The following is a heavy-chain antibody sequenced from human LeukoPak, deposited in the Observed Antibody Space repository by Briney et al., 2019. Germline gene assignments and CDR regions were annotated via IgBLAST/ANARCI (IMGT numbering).Heavy chain of an antibody. CDR3: ARDMVRGVIITQFDY. D-gene: IGHD3-10*01. V-gene: IGHV3-30*04. J-gene: IGHJ4*02. CDR1: GFTFSTYA. Sequence: PGGSLRLSCAASGFTFSTYAMNWVRQAPGKGLEWVAVISYDGSSKYYADSVKGRFTISRDNSKNTLYLQMNSLRPEDTAVYYCARDMVRGVIITQFDYWGQGTLVTVSS. CDR2: ISYDGSSK.